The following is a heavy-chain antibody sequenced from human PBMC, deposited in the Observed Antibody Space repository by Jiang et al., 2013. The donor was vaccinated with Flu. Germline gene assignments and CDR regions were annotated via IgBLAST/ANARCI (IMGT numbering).Heavy chain of an antibody. V-gene: IGHV2-5*01. D-gene: IGHD3-3*01. Sequence: IYWNDDKRYSPSLKSRLTITKDTSKNQVVLTMTNMDPVDTATYYCAHWIFGVVMLGYFDYWGQGTLVTVSS. CDR3: AHWIFGVVMLGYFDY. J-gene: IGHJ4*02. CDR2: IYWNDDK.